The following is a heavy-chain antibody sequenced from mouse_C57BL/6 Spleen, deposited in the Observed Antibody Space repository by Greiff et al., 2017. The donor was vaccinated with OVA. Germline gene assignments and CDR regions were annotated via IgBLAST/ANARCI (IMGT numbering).Heavy chain of an antibody. CDR2: IDPSDSYT. J-gene: IGHJ4*01. Sequence: QVQLQQPGAELVMPGASVKLSCKASGYTFTSYWMHWVKQRPGQGLEWIGEIDPSDSYTNYNQKFKGKSTLTVDKSSSTAYMQLSSLTSEDSAVYYCARRYGNYAMDYWGQRTSVTVSS. D-gene: IGHD2-1*01. V-gene: IGHV1-69*01. CDR1: GYTFTSYW. CDR3: ARRYGNYAMDY.